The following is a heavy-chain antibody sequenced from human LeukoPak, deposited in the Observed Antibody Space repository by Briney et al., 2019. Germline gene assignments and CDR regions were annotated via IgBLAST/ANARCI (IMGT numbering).Heavy chain of an antibody. D-gene: IGHD6-6*01. CDR2: ISTSSSTI. J-gene: IGHJ4*02. V-gene: IGHV3-48*02. CDR1: GFTFSNSN. CDR3: ARPLVF. Sequence: GVSLRLSCAASGFTFSNSNMNWVRQAPGKGLEWVSFISTSSSTIYYADSVKGRFTISRDNAKNSLFLQMNNLRDEDTAVYYCARPLVFWGQGTLVTVSS.